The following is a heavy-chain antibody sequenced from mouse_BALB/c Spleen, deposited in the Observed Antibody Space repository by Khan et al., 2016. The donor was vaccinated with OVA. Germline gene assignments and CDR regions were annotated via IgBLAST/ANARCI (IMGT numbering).Heavy chain of an antibody. CDR3: ARQNYYAYALDY. CDR2: ISYSGYT. D-gene: IGHD1-1*01. CDR1: GYSITSNYA. V-gene: IGHV3-2*02. Sequence: EVQLQESGPGLVKPSQSLSLTCTVTGYSITSNYAWSWIRQFPGNKLEWMGYISYSGYTTYNPSLKSRISVTRDTSENPFFLQFNSVTTEDTATXYCARQNYYAYALDYWGQGTTVTVSS. J-gene: IGHJ4*01.